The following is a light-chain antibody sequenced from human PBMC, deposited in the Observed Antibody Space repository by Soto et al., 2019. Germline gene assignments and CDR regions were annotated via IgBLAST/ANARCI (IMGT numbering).Light chain of an antibody. V-gene: IGKV3-20*01. J-gene: IGKJ3*01. CDR1: QRVNSNY. CDR3: QQYTASSGIFT. CDR2: GAS. Sequence: VLTQSPGTLSLSPGERATLSCRASQRVNSNYFAWYQQKPGQAPRLLVFGASTRATGIPDRFSGSGSGTHFILTISRVEPEDFAVYYCQQYTASSGIFTFGPGTRVDIK.